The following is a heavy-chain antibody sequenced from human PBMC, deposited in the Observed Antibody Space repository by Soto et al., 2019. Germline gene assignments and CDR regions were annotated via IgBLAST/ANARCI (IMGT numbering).Heavy chain of an antibody. Sequence: EVQLVESGGGLVKPGGSLRLSCAASGFTFSSYSMNWVRQAPGKGLEWVSSISSSSSYIYYADSVKGRFTISRDNAKNSLYLQMNSLRAEDTVVYYCASPGSSSLGSVNWFDPWGQGTLVTVSS. CDR3: ASPGSSSLGSVNWFDP. CDR1: GFTFSSYS. CDR2: ISSSSSYI. V-gene: IGHV3-21*01. J-gene: IGHJ5*02. D-gene: IGHD6-6*01.